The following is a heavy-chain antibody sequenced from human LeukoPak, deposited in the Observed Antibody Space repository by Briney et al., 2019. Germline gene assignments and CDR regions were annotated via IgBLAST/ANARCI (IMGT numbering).Heavy chain of an antibody. V-gene: IGHV4-59*01. CDR1: GGSLSSYY. D-gene: IGHD6-13*01. Sequence: SETLSLTCTVSGGSLSSYYWSWIRQPPGKGLEWIGYIYYGGSTNYNPSLKSRVTVSVDTSKNQFSLKLSSVTAAGTAVYYCARGRIAAAGTGPFDYWGQGTLVTVSS. J-gene: IGHJ4*02. CDR3: ARGRIAAAGTGPFDY. CDR2: IYYGGST.